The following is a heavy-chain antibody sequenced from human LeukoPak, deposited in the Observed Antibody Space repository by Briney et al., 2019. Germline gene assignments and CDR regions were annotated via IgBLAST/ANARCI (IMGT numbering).Heavy chain of an antibody. V-gene: IGHV4-59*01. CDR1: GGSISSYH. D-gene: IGHD1-14*01. Sequence: PSETLSLTCTVSGGSISSYHWSWIRQPPGKGLELVGYISYGGSTNYNPSLKSRVTISVDTSKNQFSLKLRSVTAADTAVYYCARGRIIGPWGQGTLVTVSS. J-gene: IGHJ4*02. CDR3: ARGRIIGP. CDR2: ISYGGST.